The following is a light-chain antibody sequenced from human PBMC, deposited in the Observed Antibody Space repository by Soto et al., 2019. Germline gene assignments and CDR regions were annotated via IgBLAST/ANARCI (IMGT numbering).Light chain of an antibody. CDR1: SSNIGNNY. CDR3: GTWDSSLSAVV. Sequence: QSVLTQPPSVSAAPGQKVTISCSGSSSNIGNNYVSWYQQFPATAPKLLIYDNNKRPSGIPDRFSGSKSGTAATLGITVLQTGDEADYYCGTWDSSLSAVVFGGGTKLTVL. J-gene: IGLJ2*01. CDR2: DNN. V-gene: IGLV1-51*01.